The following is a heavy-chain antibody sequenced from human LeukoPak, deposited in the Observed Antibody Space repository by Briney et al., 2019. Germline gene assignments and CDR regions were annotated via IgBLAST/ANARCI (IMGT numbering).Heavy chain of an antibody. CDR2: INPNSGDT. V-gene: IGHV1-2*02. Sequence: ASVKVSCKASGYTFTSYYMHWVRQAPGQGLEWMGWINPNSGDTNYAQKFQGRVTLTRDTSISTAYMELSRLRSDDTAVYYCATQSSGSYYRYWGQGTLVTVSS. D-gene: IGHD1-26*01. J-gene: IGHJ4*02. CDR1: GYTFTSYY. CDR3: ATQSSGSYYRY.